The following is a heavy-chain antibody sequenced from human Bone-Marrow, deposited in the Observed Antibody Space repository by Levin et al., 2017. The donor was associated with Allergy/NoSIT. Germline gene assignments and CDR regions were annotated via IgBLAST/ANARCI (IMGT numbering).Heavy chain of an antibody. CDR2: LSSSGSS. D-gene: IGHD2-15*01. CDR3: ARDRVITSGSTYYYYGMDV. Sequence: SETLSLTCTVSGGSISTYLWSWIRQPPGKGLEWIGHLSSSGSSNYNPSLKSRVTISVDTSKNQLSLKLTSVTAADRAVYYCARDRVITSGSTYYYYGMDVWGQGTTVTVSS. V-gene: IGHV4-59*01. J-gene: IGHJ6*02. CDR1: GGSISTYL.